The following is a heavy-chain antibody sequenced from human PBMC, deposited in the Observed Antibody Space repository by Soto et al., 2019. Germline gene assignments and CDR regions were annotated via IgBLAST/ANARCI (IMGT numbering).Heavy chain of an antibody. D-gene: IGHD3-22*01. J-gene: IGHJ4*02. CDR2: ISGSGGST. Sequence: PGGSLRLSCAASGFTFSSYSMNWVRQAPGKGLEWVSAISGSGGSTYYADSVKGRFTISRDNSKNTLYLQMNSLRAEDTAVYYCAKDYYDSSGYDYWGQGTLVTVSS. CDR1: GFTFSSYS. V-gene: IGHV3-23*01. CDR3: AKDYYDSSGYDY.